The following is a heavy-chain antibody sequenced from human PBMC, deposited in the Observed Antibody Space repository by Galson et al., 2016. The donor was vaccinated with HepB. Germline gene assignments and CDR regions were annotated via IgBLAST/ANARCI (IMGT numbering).Heavy chain of an antibody. D-gene: IGHD6-13*01. V-gene: IGHV3-66*01. J-gene: IGHJ6*02. Sequence: SLRLSCAASGFTVSSTYMNWVRQAPGTGLEWVSIIYSGGTTYQADAVQGRFTISRDNSNNTSYLQMNSLRHEDTAVYYCAGRGASSSSWYSDYQYGMDVWGQGTTVTVSS. CDR1: GFTVSSTY. CDR2: IYSGGTT. CDR3: AGRGASSSSWYSDYQYGMDV.